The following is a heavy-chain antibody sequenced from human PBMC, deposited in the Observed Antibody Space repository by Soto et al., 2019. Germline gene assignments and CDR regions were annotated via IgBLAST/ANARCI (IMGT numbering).Heavy chain of an antibody. V-gene: IGHV1-46*01. J-gene: IGHJ4*02. CDR1: GYTFTSYY. CDR2: INPSGGST. Sequence: QVQLVQSGAEVKKPGASVKVSCKASGYTFTSYYMHWVRQAPGQGLEWMGIINPSGGSTSYAQKFQGGVTMTRDTSTSTVYMELSSLRSEDTAVYYCARDAQIVVVTAIRALGYWGQGTLVTVSS. CDR3: ARDAQIVVVTAIRALGY. D-gene: IGHD2-21*02.